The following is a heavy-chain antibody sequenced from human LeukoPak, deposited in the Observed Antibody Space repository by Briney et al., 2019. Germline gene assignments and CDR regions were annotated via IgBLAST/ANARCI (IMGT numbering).Heavy chain of an antibody. CDR1: GFSFSSYA. CDR3: AKRRGLELLYYYYMDV. J-gene: IGHJ6*03. D-gene: IGHD1-7*01. V-gene: IGHV3-21*04. CDR2: ITTSSSYT. Sequence: PGGSLRLSCAASGFSFSSYAMSWVRQTPGKGLEWISSITTSSSYTFYADSVKGRFTISRDNARNSLYLQMNSLRAEDTAVYYCAKRRGLELLYYYYMDVWGKGTTVTVSS.